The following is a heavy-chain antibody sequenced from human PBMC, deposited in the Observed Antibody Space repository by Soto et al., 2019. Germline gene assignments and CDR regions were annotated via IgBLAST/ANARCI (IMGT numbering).Heavy chain of an antibody. CDR1: DFILSDAW. V-gene: IGHV3-15*07. CDR3: ASYGDSSGLRRYDY. CDR2: IKRKAHGGTT. J-gene: IGHJ4*02. Sequence: EVQLEESGGGLIKPGESLTLSCAASDFILSDAWMKWVRQAPGKGLEWVGRIKRKAHGGTTDYAAPLKGRFTILRDDSKNTLYLQMNSLQTEDTAMYYCASYGDSSGLRRYDYWGQGALVTVSS. D-gene: IGHD3-22*01.